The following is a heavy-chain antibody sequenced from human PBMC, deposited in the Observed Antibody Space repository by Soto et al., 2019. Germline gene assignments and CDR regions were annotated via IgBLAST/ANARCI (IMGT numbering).Heavy chain of an antibody. Sequence: PGGSLRLSCAASGFTFSSYWMSWVRQAPGKGLEWVANIKQDGSEKYYVDSVKGRFTISRDNAKNSLYLQMNSLRAEDTAVYYCARAYYDFWSGLVWFDPWGQGTLVTVSS. V-gene: IGHV3-7*01. D-gene: IGHD3-3*01. CDR1: GFTFSSYW. CDR2: IKQDGSEK. CDR3: ARAYYDFWSGLVWFDP. J-gene: IGHJ5*02.